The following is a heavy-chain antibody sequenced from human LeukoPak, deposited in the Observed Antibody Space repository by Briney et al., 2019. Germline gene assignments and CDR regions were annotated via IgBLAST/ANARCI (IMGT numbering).Heavy chain of an antibody. CDR3: AIPRVSNAFDI. D-gene: IGHD6-13*01. J-gene: IGHJ3*02. CDR1: GGSISNYY. Sequence: SETLSLTCTVSGGSISNYYWSWIRQPPGKGLEWIGYIDHSGSTKYNPSLKSRVTISVDTSKNQFSRKLSSVTAADTAIYYCAIPRVSNAFDIWGQGTMVTVSS. V-gene: IGHV4-59*08. CDR2: IDHSGST.